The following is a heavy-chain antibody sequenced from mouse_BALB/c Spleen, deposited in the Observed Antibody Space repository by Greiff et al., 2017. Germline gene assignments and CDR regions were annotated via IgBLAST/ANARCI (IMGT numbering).Heavy chain of an antibody. J-gene: IGHJ2*01. CDR3: AREDYFDY. CDR2: ISSGSSTI. Sequence: DVQLVESGGGLVQPGGSRKLSCAASGFTFSSFGMHWVRQAPEKGLEWVAYISSGSSTIYYADTVKGRFTISRDNPKNTLFLQMTSLRSEDTAMYYCAREDYFDYWGQGTTLTVSS. V-gene: IGHV5-17*02. CDR1: GFTFSSFG.